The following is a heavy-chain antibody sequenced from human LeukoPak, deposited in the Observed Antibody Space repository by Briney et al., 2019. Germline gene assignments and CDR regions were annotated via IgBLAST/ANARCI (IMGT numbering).Heavy chain of an antibody. Sequence: GGSQRLSCAASGFTFDDYGMSWVRQAPGKGLEWVSGINWNGGSTGYADSVKGRFTISRDNAKNSLYLQMNSLRAEDTALYYCATVWFGELGDYWGQGTLVTVSS. CDR2: INWNGGST. J-gene: IGHJ4*02. D-gene: IGHD3-10*01. CDR1: GFTFDDYG. CDR3: ATVWFGELGDY. V-gene: IGHV3-20*04.